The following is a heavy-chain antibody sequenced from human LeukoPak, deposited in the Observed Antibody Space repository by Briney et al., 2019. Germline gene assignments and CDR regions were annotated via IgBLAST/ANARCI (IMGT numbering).Heavy chain of an antibody. CDR2: IYRGDST. CDR3: ARGYGDLTASFDY. CDR1: GFTVSSTY. Sequence: GSLRLSCAASGFTVSSTYMNWVRQAPGKGLEWVSVIYRGDSTYYAESVKGRFTISRDDSKNTLYLQMNNLRAEDTAVYYCARGYGDLTASFDYWGQGTLVTVSS. V-gene: IGHV3-53*05. J-gene: IGHJ4*02. D-gene: IGHD4-17*01.